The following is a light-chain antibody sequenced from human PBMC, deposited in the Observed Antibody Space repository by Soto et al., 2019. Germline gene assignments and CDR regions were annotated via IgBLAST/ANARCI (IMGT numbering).Light chain of an antibody. Sequence: VLTHSPGTLSLSPGERATLSCRASQSVSSDFLAWYQEKPGQAPRLLIYGASNRATGIPDRFSGSGSGTDFTLTIISLEPEDFTLYCCQVSACLPKPLAQGSMV. CDR3: QVSACLPKP. CDR2: GAS. J-gene: IGKJ1*01. CDR1: QSVSSDF. V-gene: IGKV3-20*01.